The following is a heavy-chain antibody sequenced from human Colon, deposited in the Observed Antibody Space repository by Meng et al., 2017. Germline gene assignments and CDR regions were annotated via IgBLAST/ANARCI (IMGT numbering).Heavy chain of an antibody. CDR1: GFTFSSYW. CDR2: INLDGSAK. J-gene: IGHJ4*02. V-gene: IGHV3-7*01. D-gene: IGHD3-10*01. CDR3: ARRRGSGSFDY. Sequence: GESLKISCAASGFTFSSYWMSWARQAPGKGLEGVANINLDGSAKYYVDSVKGRFTISRDNAKNSLSLQMNSLRAEDTAVYYCARRRGSGSFDYWGQGTLATVSS.